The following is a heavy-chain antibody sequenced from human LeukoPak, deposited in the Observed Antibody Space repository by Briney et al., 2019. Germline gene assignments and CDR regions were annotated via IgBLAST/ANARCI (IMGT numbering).Heavy chain of an antibody. Sequence: SETLSLTCAVYGGSFSGYYWSWIRQPPGKGLEWIGEINHSGSTNYNPSLKSRVTISVDTSKNQFSLKLSSVTAADTAVYYCARVATYIVVVPAAIGRYNWFDPWGQGTLVTVSS. CDR1: GGSFSGYY. V-gene: IGHV4-34*01. CDR2: INHSGST. CDR3: ARVATYIVVVPAAIGRYNWFDP. D-gene: IGHD2-2*01. J-gene: IGHJ5*02.